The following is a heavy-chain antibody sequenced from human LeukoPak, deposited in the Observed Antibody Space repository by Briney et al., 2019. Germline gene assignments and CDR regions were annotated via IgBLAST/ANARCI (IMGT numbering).Heavy chain of an antibody. CDR3: ARGYDSSGYYPPLGAFDI. CDR1: GFTFSSYG. Sequence: GGSLRLPCAASGFTFSSYGMHWVRQAPGKGLEWVAVIWYDGSNKYYADSVKGRFTISRDNSKNTLYLQMNSLRAEDTAVYYCARGYDSSGYYPPLGAFDIWGQGTMVTVSS. J-gene: IGHJ3*02. V-gene: IGHV3-33*01. D-gene: IGHD3-22*01. CDR2: IWYDGSNK.